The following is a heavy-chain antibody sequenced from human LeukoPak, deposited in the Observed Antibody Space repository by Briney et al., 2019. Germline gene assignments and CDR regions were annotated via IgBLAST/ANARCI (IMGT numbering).Heavy chain of an antibody. CDR1: GGSVSSYY. CDR3: AGHHPRNTVDF. J-gene: IGHJ4*02. CDR2: ISDIGTI. V-gene: IGHV4-59*08. Sequence: PSETLSLTCTGSGGSVSSYYWSWVRQPPGKGLEWIAYISDIGTINYNPSLTSPVTISLDTSKHQFSLQLSSVTAADTAVYYCAGHHPRNTVDFWGQGTLVTVSS. D-gene: IGHD2/OR15-2a*01.